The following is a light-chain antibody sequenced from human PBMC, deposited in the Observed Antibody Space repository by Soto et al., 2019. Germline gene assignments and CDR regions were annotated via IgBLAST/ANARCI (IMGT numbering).Light chain of an antibody. CDR1: QSINNY. J-gene: IGKJ1*01. CDR2: AAS. CDR3: QQSYITPWT. V-gene: IGKV1-39*01. Sequence: DIQMTQSPSSLSTSVGDGVTITCRASQSINNYLNWYQHKPGRGPKLLIYAASRLQSGVPSRFSGSGSGTDFTLTISGLQPEDSATYYCQQSYITPWTFGQGTKVEIK.